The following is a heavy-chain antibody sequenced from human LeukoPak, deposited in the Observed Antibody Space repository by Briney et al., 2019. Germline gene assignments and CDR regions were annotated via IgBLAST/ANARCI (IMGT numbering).Heavy chain of an antibody. V-gene: IGHV3-23*01. J-gene: IGHJ4*02. CDR1: GGSISSSSYY. CDR2: FSGSGGNT. CDR3: ARSGLSRFGF. D-gene: IGHD2/OR15-2a*01. Sequence: HPSETLSLTCTVSGGSISSSSYYWGWVRQAPGKGLEWVSAFSGSGGNTYYADSVKGRFTISRDNSKNTLYLQMNSLRAEDTAVYYCARSGLSRFGFWGQGTLVTVSS.